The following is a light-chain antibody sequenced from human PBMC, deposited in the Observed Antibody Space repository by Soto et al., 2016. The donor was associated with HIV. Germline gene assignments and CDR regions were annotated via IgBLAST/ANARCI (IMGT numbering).Light chain of an antibody. CDR1: NIGSKT. J-gene: IGLJ2*01. Sequence: SYELTQPPSVSVAPGKTARITCGGNNIGSKTVHWYQQKPGQAPVLVLYDNSDRPSGISERFSGSNSGNTATLTIRGVEAGDEADYYCQVWHSYTDHLVFGGGTKLTVL. CDR2: DNS. CDR3: QVWHSYTDHLV. V-gene: IGLV3-21*03.